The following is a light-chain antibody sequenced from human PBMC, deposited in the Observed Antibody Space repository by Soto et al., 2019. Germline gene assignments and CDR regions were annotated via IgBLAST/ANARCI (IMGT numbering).Light chain of an antibody. J-gene: IGKJ3*01. V-gene: IGKV2-28*01. CDR2: LTS. CDR3: MQGLQTPLT. Sequence: DFVMTQSRLSLPVTPGEPASISCRSSQSLLHSDGYNYLAWYLQKPGQSPRHLSYLTSKRASEIPETFTGSGAVTDFILKSSRGEAADVGVYYCMQGLQTPLTFGPGTKVHIK. CDR1: QSLLHSDGYNY.